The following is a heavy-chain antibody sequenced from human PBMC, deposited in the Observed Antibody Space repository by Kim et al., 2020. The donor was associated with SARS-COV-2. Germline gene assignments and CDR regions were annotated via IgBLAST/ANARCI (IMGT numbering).Heavy chain of an antibody. V-gene: IGHV3-7*03. D-gene: IGHD2-2*01. J-gene: IGHJ3*01. Sequence: GGSLRLSCAASGFTFSNHWMSWVRQAPGKGLEWVANTKQDGSEKYYVDSVKGRFTISRDNAKNSLYLHMNSLRVEDTAVYYCARDSGYCTSTSCKGDAFDVGGQGKKVTVSS. CDR2: TKQDGSEK. CDR3: ARDSGYCTSTSCKGDAFDV. CDR1: GFTFSNHW.